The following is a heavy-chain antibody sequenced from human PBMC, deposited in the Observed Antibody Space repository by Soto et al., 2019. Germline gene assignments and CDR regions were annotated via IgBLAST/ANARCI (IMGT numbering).Heavy chain of an antibody. CDR1: GGSISSGGYY. Sequence: SETLSLTFNVSGGSISSGGYYWSWIRPHPGTGLEWIGHISYSGSTYYNTSLKSRVTISVDTSKNQFSLQLNSVTPEDTAVYYCARAARSPPAGLWGSYRPPHYYYGMDVWGQGTTVTVSS. CDR2: ISYSGST. CDR3: ARAARSPPAGLWGSYRPPHYYYGMDV. J-gene: IGHJ6*02. D-gene: IGHD3-16*02. V-gene: IGHV4-31*03.